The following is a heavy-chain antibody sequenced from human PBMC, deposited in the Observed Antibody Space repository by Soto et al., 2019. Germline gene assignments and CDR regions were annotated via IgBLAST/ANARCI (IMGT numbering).Heavy chain of an antibody. J-gene: IGHJ4*02. CDR1: GFAFSRFA. D-gene: IGHD6-13*01. CDR3: AGSSNWLEFYLDY. V-gene: IGHV3-30*04. CDR2: LSYDERQE. Sequence: QVQLAESGGGVVQPGRSLRLSCAASGFAFSRFAFHWVRQAPGKGLEWVAVLSYDERQEFYADSVKGRFTISRDNSKNTLYLQMNSLGAEDTAVYYCAGSSNWLEFYLDYWGQGTLVTVSS.